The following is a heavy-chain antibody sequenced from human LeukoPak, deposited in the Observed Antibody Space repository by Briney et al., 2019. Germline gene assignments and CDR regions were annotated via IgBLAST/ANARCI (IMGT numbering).Heavy chain of an antibody. Sequence: GGSLRLSCAASGFTFSSYAMSWVRQAPGKGLEWVPAISGSGGSTYYADSVKGRFTISRDNSKNTLYLQMNSLRAEDTAVYYCAKGSYSSSFVSYYMDVWGKGTTVTVSS. J-gene: IGHJ6*03. CDR2: ISGSGGST. V-gene: IGHV3-23*01. CDR3: AKGSYSSSFVSYYMDV. D-gene: IGHD6-6*01. CDR1: GFTFSSYA.